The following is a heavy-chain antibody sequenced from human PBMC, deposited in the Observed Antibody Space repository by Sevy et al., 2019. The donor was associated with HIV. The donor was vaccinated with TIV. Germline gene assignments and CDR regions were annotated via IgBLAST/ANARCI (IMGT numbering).Heavy chain of an antibody. CDR1: GFAFYDYS. D-gene: IGHD2-8*01. CDR2: LSYGCGKI. CDR3: AREGCTCPHDY. V-gene: IGHV3-23*01. Sequence: GGSLRLSCAASGFAFYDYSMSWIRQAPGKGLEWVATLSYGCGKINYADSVKGRFTISRDNSKNAFYLQMDNVRVEDTALYYCAREGCTCPHDYWGQGTRVTVSS. J-gene: IGHJ4*02.